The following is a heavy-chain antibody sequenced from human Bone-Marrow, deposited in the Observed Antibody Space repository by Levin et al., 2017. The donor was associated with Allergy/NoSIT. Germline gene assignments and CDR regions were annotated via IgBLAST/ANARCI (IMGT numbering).Heavy chain of an antibody. V-gene: IGHV3-23*01. CDR1: GFTFGTYA. CDR3: AREAGGSGWYTVDY. J-gene: IGHJ4*02. D-gene: IGHD6-13*01. Sequence: ESLKISCAASGFTFGTYAITWVRQAPGKGLQWVSAIRPGGEKTYYANSVEGRFTVSRDNSKNTVYLQMSSLRVEDTATYYCAREAGGSGWYTVDYWGRGTLVTVSS. CDR2: IRPGGEKT.